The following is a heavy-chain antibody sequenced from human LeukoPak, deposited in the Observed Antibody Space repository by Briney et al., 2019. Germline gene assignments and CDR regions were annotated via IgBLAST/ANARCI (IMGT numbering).Heavy chain of an antibody. CDR3: ARWVDYPNRSYFDY. Sequence: GGSLRLSRAASGFTFSSYAMHWVRQAPGKGLEWVAVISYDGSNKYYADSVKGRFTISRDNSKNTLYLQMNSLRAEDTAVYYCARWVDYPNRSYFDYWGQGTLVTVSS. CDR2: ISYDGSNK. D-gene: IGHD4-11*01. V-gene: IGHV3-30-3*01. J-gene: IGHJ4*02. CDR1: GFTFSSYA.